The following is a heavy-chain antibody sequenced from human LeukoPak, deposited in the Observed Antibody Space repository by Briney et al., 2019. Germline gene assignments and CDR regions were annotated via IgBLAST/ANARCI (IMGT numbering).Heavy chain of an antibody. V-gene: IGHV3-53*01. J-gene: IGHJ4*02. CDR1: GFPVSSNY. CDR2: IYFGGTT. D-gene: IGHD5/OR15-5a*01. CDR3: ARGDGVYVY. Sequence: PGGSLRLSCAASGFPVSSNYMTWVRQAPGQGLEWVSVIYFGGTTYYADSVKGRFTISRDNSKNTVYLQMNSLRVEDTAVYYCARGDGVYVYWGQGTLVTVSS.